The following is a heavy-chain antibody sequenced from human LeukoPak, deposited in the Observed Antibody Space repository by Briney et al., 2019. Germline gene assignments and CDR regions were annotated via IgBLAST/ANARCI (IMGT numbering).Heavy chain of an antibody. D-gene: IGHD3-3*01. J-gene: IGHJ4*02. V-gene: IGHV4-38-2*01. CDR2: IYHSGST. CDR3: ARSQYGVDVDY. CDR1: GYPISSGYY. Sequence: SETLSLTCAVSGYPISSGYYWGWIRQPPGKGLEWIGSIYHSGSTYYNPSLKSRVTISVDTTKNQFSLKLSSVTAADTAVYYCARSQYGVDVDYWGQGTLVTVSS.